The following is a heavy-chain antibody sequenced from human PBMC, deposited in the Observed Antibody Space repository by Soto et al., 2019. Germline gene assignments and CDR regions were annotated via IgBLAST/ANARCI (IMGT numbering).Heavy chain of an antibody. V-gene: IGHV4-34*01. Sequence: SETLSLTCAVYGGSFSGYYWSWTRQPPGKGLEWIGEINHSGSTNYNPSLKSRVTISVDTSKNQFSLKLSSVTAADTAVYYCARGKGSEYYDILTGYYTGMDVWGQGTTVTVSS. D-gene: IGHD3-9*01. J-gene: IGHJ6*02. CDR2: INHSGST. CDR3: ARGKGSEYYDILTGYYTGMDV. CDR1: GGSFSGYY.